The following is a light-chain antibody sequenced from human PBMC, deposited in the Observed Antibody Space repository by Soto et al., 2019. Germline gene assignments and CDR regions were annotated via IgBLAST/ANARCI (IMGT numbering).Light chain of an antibody. Sequence: QSALTQPASVSGSPGQSITIYCTGTSSDVGGYNYVSWYQHHPGKAPKLMLYEVSKRPSGVSNRFSGSKSGDTASLIISGLQAEDEADYYCSSYTSTGTVVFGGGTQLTVL. CDR3: SSYTSTGTVV. V-gene: IGLV2-14*01. J-gene: IGLJ7*01. CDR2: EVS. CDR1: SSDVGGYNY.